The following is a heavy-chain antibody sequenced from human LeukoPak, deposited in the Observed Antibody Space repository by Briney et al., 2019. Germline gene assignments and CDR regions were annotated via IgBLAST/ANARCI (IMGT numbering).Heavy chain of an antibody. CDR2: ITTSGSYI. V-gene: IGHV3-21*01. D-gene: IGHD3-22*01. CDR1: GFPFTDSS. CDR3: ARDSDYYDSSGYSRNDY. Sequence: GGSLRLSCAASGFPFTDSSMTWVRQAPGKGLEWVSSITTSGSYIYYADSVKVRFTISRDNAKNSLYLQMTSLRAEDTAVYYCARDSDYYDSSGYSRNDYWGQGTLVTVSS. J-gene: IGHJ4*02.